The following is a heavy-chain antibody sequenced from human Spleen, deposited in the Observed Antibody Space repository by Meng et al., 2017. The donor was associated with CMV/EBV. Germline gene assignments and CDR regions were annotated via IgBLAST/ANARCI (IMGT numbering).Heavy chain of an antibody. CDR3: AKDRGVRGVTTTH. V-gene: IGHV3-23*01. D-gene: IGHD3-10*01. Sequence: EVQLLESXGGLVQPGGSLRLSCAASGFTFSTYAMSWCRHAPGKGLGWVSAISGSGGSTYYADSVKGRLTISRDNSKNTLYLQMNSQRAEDTAVYYGAKDRGVRGVTTTHWGPGTLVSVSS. J-gene: IGHJ4*02. CDR2: ISGSGGST. CDR1: GFTFSTYA.